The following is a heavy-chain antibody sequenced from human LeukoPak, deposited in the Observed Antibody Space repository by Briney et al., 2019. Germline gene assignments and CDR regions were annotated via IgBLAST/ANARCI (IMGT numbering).Heavy chain of an antibody. V-gene: IGHV3-23*01. J-gene: IGHJ6*02. CDR3: ATIPTGGLVRAGVIDV. Sequence: PGGSLRLSCAASGFTFSSYAMSWVRQVPGKGLEWVSAISGGAGHTDYADSVKGRFTISRDNAKNSVYLQMDSLKDEDTAVYYCATIPTGGLVRAGVIDVWGQGTTVTVSS. CDR2: ISGGAGHT. CDR1: GFTFSSYA. D-gene: IGHD2-21*01.